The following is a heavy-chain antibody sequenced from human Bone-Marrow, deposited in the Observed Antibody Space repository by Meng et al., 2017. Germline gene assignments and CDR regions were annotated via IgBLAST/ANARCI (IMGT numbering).Heavy chain of an antibody. CDR2: IYTSGST. CDR3: ARDWGIAVAGFRRGPPWFDP. Sequence: VQLQGSGPGLVKPSETPAPTCTASGGPISSYYWSWIRQPAGKGLEWIGRIYTSGSTNYNPSLKSRVTMSVDTSKNQFSLKLSSVTAADTAVYYCARDWGIAVAGFRRGPPWFDPWGQGTLVTVSS. CDR1: GGPISSYY. J-gene: IGHJ5*02. D-gene: IGHD6-19*01. V-gene: IGHV4-4*07.